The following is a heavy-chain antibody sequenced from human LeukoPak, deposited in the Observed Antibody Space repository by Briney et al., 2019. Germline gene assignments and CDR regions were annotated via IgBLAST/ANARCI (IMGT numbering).Heavy chain of an antibody. CDR3: ARAKGDSSGDYYDY. Sequence: PSETLSLTCAVYGGSFSGYYWSWIRQPPGKGLEWIGEINHSGSTNYNPSLKSRVTISVDTSKNQFSLKLSSVTAADPAVYYCARAKGDSSGDYYDYWGQGNLVTVSA. V-gene: IGHV4-34*01. CDR1: GGSFSGYY. J-gene: IGHJ4*02. D-gene: IGHD3-22*01. CDR2: INHSGST.